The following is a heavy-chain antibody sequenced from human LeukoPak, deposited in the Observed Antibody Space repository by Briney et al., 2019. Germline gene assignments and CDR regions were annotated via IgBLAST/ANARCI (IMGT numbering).Heavy chain of an antibody. CDR2: INSDGSTT. Sequence: GSLRLSCAASGFTFSSSWMHWVRQAPGKGLVWVSRINSDGSTTTYADSVKGRFTISRDNAKNTLYLQMNSLRADDTAVYYCARAVGGSSDYWGQGTLVTVPS. J-gene: IGHJ4*02. CDR3: ARAVGGSSDY. V-gene: IGHV3-74*01. CDR1: GFTFSSSW. D-gene: IGHD1-26*01.